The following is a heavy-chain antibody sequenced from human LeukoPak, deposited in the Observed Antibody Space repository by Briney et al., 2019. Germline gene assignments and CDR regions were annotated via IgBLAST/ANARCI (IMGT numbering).Heavy chain of an antibody. CDR2: ISAYNGNT. V-gene: IGHV1-18*04. CDR3: AREKGEYGMVFDY. Sequence: ASVKVSCKAFGYTFTGYYMHWVRQAPGQGLEWMGWISAYNGNTNYAQKLQGRVTMTTDTSTSTAYMELRSLRSDDTAVYYCAREKGEYGMVFDYWGQGTLVTVSS. D-gene: IGHD3-16*01. J-gene: IGHJ4*02. CDR1: GYTFTGYY.